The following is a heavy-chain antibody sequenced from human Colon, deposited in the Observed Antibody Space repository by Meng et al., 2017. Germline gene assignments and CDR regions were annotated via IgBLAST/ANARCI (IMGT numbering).Heavy chain of an antibody. CDR3: TTGGGGSYLQDDAFDI. CDR2: IKSKTDGGTT. V-gene: IGHV3-15*01. Sequence: GESLKISCAASGFTFSNAWMSWVRQAPGKGLEWVGRIKSKTDGGTTDYAAPVKGRFTISRDDSKNTLYLRMNSLKTEDTAVYYCTTGGGGSYLQDDAFDIWGQGTMVTVSS. J-gene: IGHJ3*02. CDR1: GFTFSNAW. D-gene: IGHD1-26*01.